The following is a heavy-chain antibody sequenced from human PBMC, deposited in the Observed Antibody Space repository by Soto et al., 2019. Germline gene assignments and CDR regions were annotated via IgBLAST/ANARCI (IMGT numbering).Heavy chain of an antibody. CDR1: GFTFSSYW. CDR2: IRGDGIII. CDR3: VREDCGGGLCKRFDY. V-gene: IGHV3-74*03. D-gene: IGHD2-15*01. J-gene: IGHJ4*02. Sequence: GGSLRLSCEASGFTFSSYWMHWAREAPGKGLVWVSSIRGDGIIITHADSVKGRFAVSRDNGKNTLYLQMNSLRAEDTAVYYCVREDCGGGLCKRFDYWGQGPPVTAPQ.